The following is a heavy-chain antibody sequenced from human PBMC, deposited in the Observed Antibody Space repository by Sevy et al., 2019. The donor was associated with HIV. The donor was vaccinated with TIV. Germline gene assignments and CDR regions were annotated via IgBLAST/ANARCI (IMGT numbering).Heavy chain of an antibody. CDR2: ISSDGSSR. CDR1: GFTFSAYD. J-gene: IGHJ6*02. Sequence: GGSLRLSCAASGFTFSAYDMHWVRQAPGKGLEWVAIISSDGSSRYEAVSVRGRFSMSKDNSKNTMYLQISALSIEDTAVYSCAKNRPPGGSYFSRHAMDVWGRGTTVTVSS. V-gene: IGHV3-30*18. D-gene: IGHD3-16*01. CDR3: AKNRPPGGSYFSRHAMDV.